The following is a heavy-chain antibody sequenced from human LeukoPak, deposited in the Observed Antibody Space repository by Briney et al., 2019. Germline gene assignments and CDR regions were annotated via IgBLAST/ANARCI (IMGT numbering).Heavy chain of an antibody. J-gene: IGHJ4*02. Sequence: PGGSLRLSCAASGFTFSSYAMSWVRQAPGKGLEWVSAISGSGGSTYYADSVKGRFTISRENSKNTLYLQMNSLRAEDTAVYYCAKEGELSATGYYDSSGYHDYWGQGTLVTVSS. CDR1: GFTFSSYA. CDR2: ISGSGGST. V-gene: IGHV3-23*01. CDR3: AKEGELSATGYYDSSGYHDY. D-gene: IGHD3-22*01.